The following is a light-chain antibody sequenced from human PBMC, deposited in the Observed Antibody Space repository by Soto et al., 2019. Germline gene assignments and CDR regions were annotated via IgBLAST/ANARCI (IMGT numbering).Light chain of an antibody. Sequence: DIVMTQSPDSLAVSLGERATINCKSSQSLLYSSNSKNYLAWYQRKSGQPPKLLIYWSSTRESGVPDRFSGSGSGTEFTLTSSSLQADDVAVYNCQQDLSIPRTLGQGTKVEIK. CDR3: QQDLSIPRT. CDR2: WSS. J-gene: IGKJ1*01. CDR1: QSLLYSSNSKNY. V-gene: IGKV4-1*01.